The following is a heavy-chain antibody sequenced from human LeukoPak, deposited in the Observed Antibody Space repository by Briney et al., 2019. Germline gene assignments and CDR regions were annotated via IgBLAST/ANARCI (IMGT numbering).Heavy chain of an antibody. CDR3: AGFFYDESHDAFDI. D-gene: IGHD2/OR15-2a*01. J-gene: IGHJ3*02. V-gene: IGHV1-69*01. CDR2: IIPIFGAP. CDR1: GGTFTSHV. Sequence: SVKVSCKASGGTFTSHVISWVRQAPGRGLEWLGGIIPIFGAPSYAQKFQGRVTFSSDESTRTAYMDLSSLRSEDTAVYYCAGFFYDESHDAFDIWGQGTMVTVSS.